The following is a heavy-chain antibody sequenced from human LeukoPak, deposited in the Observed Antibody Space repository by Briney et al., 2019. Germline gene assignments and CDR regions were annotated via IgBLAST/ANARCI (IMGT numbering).Heavy chain of an antibody. Sequence: GASVKVSCKASGYTFTGYYMHWVRQAPGQGLEWMGWINPNSGGTNYAQKFQGRVTMTRDTSISTAYMELSRLRSDDTAVYYCARDHSYCSSTGCYENWFDPWGQGTLVTVSS. CDR2: INPNSGGT. CDR1: GYTFTGYY. J-gene: IGHJ5*02. V-gene: IGHV1-2*02. D-gene: IGHD2-2*01. CDR3: ARDHSYCSSTGCYENWFDP.